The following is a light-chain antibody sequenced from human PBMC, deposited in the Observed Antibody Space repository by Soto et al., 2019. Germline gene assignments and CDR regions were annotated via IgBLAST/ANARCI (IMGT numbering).Light chain of an antibody. CDR2: AAS. Sequence: DIQMTQSPSSLSASVGDRVTITCRASQTINSYLNWYQCKPGKPPKLLIYAASSLQRGVPSRFSGSGSGTDFTLTINSLQPYDCATYYCQQSHSTPLTFGPGTKVDIK. V-gene: IGKV1-39*01. J-gene: IGKJ3*01. CDR1: QTINSY. CDR3: QQSHSTPLT.